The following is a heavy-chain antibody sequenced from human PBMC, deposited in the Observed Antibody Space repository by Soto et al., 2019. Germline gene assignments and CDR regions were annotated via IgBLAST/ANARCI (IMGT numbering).Heavy chain of an antibody. D-gene: IGHD3-22*01. Sequence: PGGSLRLSCAASGVNFSSYAMNWVRQAPGKGLEWVSTISDTGGGTFYAGSVKGRFTISRDNSKNTLYLQMHSLRADDSAIYYCANTYYYDSSGSPFDSWGQGTLVTVSS. CDR2: ISDTGGGT. CDR3: ANTYYYDSSGSPFDS. J-gene: IGHJ4*02. CDR1: GVNFSSYA. V-gene: IGHV3-23*01.